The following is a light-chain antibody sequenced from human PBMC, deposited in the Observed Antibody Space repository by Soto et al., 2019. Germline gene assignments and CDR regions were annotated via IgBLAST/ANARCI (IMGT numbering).Light chain of an antibody. V-gene: IGKV2-28*01. CDR2: LGS. CDR1: QSLLHSNGYNY. Sequence: DIVMTQSPLSLPVTPGEPASISCRSSQSLLHSNGYNYLDWYLQKPGQSPQLLIYLGSNRASGVPDRFSCSGLRTDFTLKIRRVEAEDLGVYYCMQALQTASRFTFGPGTKVDIK. J-gene: IGKJ3*01. CDR3: MQALQTASRFT.